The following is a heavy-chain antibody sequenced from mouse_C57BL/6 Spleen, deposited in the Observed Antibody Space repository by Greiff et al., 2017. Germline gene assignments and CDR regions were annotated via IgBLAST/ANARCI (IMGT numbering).Heavy chain of an antibody. Sequence: QVQLQESDAALVKPGASVKISCKASGYTFTDYTMHWVKQRPEQSLAWIGYIYPRDGGTKYNEKFKGKATLTVDKASSTAYMQLSSLTSEDTAVYYCARIRRNGMDYWGQGTTLTVSS. CDR3: ARIRRNGMDY. V-gene: IGHV1-78*01. CDR1: GYTFTDYT. J-gene: IGHJ4*01. CDR2: IYPRDGGT. D-gene: IGHD2-12*01.